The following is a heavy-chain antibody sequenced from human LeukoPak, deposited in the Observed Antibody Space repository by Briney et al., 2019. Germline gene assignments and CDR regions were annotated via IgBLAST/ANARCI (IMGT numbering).Heavy chain of an antibody. CDR3: ARDILTGYYAVYYFDY. Sequence: ASVKVSCKASGYTFTSYGISWVRQAPGQGLEWMGWISAYNGNTNYAQKLQGRVTMTTDTSTSTAYMELRSLRSDDTAVYYCARDILTGYYAVYYFDYWGQGTLVTVSS. CDR1: GYTFTSYG. J-gene: IGHJ4*02. D-gene: IGHD3-9*01. CDR2: ISAYNGNT. V-gene: IGHV1-18*01.